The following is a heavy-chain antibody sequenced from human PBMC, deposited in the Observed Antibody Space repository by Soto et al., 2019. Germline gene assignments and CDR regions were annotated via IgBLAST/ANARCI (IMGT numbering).Heavy chain of an antibody. Sequence: PSETLSLTCTVSGGSASSASYYWSWIRQPPGKGLEWIGYVYYSGSTKYNPSLKSRVAMSVDTSKTQFSLKLTSVTAADTAVYYCARVGSKSFYYATDVWGQGTTVTVSS. CDR1: GGSASSASYY. CDR3: ARVGSKSFYYATDV. J-gene: IGHJ6*02. D-gene: IGHD4-4*01. CDR2: VYYSGST. V-gene: IGHV4-61*01.